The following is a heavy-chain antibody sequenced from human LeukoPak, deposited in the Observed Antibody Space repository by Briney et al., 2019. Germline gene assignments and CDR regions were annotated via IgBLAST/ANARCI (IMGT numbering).Heavy chain of an antibody. J-gene: IGHJ4*02. Sequence: GGTLRLSCAASGFTFSSYGMSWVRQAPGKGLEWVSAISGSGGSTYYADSVKGRFTISRDNSKNTLYLQMNSLRAEDTAVYYCAKDCFDASYYYDSSGYPNDYWGQGTLVTVSS. V-gene: IGHV3-23*01. CDR2: ISGSGGST. CDR1: GFTFSSYG. D-gene: IGHD3-22*01. CDR3: AKDCFDASYYYDSSGYPNDY.